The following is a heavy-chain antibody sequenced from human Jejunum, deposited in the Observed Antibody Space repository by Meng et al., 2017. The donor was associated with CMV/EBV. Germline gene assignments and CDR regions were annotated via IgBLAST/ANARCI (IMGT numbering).Heavy chain of an antibody. CDR3: AKDRGGSDDAYDV. CDR1: GFTFISSA. Sequence: SGFTFISSAMNWVRQAPGKGLEWLSVFSISGRSTYYADSVKGRFTISRDNSKNMVYLQMNNLRVEDTAVYYCAKDRGGSDDAYDVWGQGAAVTVSS. J-gene: IGHJ3*01. D-gene: IGHD3-16*01. V-gene: IGHV3-23*03. CDR2: FSISGRST.